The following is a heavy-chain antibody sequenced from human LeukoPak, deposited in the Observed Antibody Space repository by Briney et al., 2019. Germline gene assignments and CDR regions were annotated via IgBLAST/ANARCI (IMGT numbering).Heavy chain of an antibody. Sequence: GGSLRLSCAASGFTFSSYAMSWVRQAPGKGLEWVSAISGSGGSTYYADSVKGRFTISRDNSKNTLSLQMNSLRAEDTAVYYCAKMRSRIAAAGTSVYYFDYWGQGTLVTVSS. J-gene: IGHJ4*02. CDR1: GFTFSSYA. CDR2: ISGSGGST. V-gene: IGHV3-23*01. CDR3: AKMRSRIAAAGTSVYYFDY. D-gene: IGHD6-13*01.